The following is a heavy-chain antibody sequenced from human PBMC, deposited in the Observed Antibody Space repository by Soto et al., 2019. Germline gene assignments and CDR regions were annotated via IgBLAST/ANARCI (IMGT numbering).Heavy chain of an antibody. V-gene: IGHV4-30-2*01. CDR2: IYHSGST. CDR1: GGSISSGGYS. D-gene: IGHD2-21*01. J-gene: IGHJ6*02. Sequence: SETLSLTCAVSGGSISSGGYSWSWIRQPPGKGLEWIGYIYHSGSTYYNPSLKSRVTISVDRSKNQFSLKLSSVTAADTAVYYCARNCGGDCYYGMDVWGQGTTVTVSS. CDR3: ARNCGGDCYYGMDV.